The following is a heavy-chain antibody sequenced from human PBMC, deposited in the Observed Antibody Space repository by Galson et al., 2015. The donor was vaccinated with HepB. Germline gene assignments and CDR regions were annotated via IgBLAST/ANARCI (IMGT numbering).Heavy chain of an antibody. CDR3: ARDPSYDILTGYQFYFDD. V-gene: IGHV3-33*01. D-gene: IGHD3-9*01. J-gene: IGHJ4*02. Sequence: SLRLSCAASGFTFSSYGMHWVRHAPGKGLEWVAVIWYDGSNKYYADSVKGRFTISRDNSKNTLYLQMNSLRAEDTAVYYFARDPSYDILTGYQFYFDDWGQGTLVTVSS. CDR2: IWYDGSNK. CDR1: GFTFSSYG.